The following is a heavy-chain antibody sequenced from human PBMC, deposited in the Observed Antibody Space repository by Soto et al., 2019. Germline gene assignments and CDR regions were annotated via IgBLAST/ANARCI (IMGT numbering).Heavy chain of an antibody. Sequence: ASVKVSCKVSGYTLTELSMHWVRQAPGKGLEWMGGFDPEDGETIYAQKFQGRVTMTEDTSTDTAYMELRSLRSDDTAVYYCARDNYDILTGGVGSFYYYGMDVWGQGTTVTVSS. CDR1: GYTLTELS. CDR2: FDPEDGET. D-gene: IGHD3-9*01. J-gene: IGHJ6*02. V-gene: IGHV1-24*01. CDR3: ARDNYDILTGGVGSFYYYGMDV.